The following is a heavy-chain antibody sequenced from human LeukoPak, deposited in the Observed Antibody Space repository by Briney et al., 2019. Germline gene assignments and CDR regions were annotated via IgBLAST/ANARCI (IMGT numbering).Heavy chain of an antibody. V-gene: IGHV2-5*02. J-gene: IGHJ4*02. CDR3: AHQASGYSYGDHFDY. D-gene: IGHD5-18*01. CDR1: GFSLSTSGVG. CDR2: IYWDDDK. Sequence: SGPTLVKPTQTLTLTCTFSGFSLSTSGVGVGWIRQPPGKALEWLALIYWDDDKRYSPSLKSRLTITKDTSKNQVVLTVTNMDPVDTATYYCAHQASGYSYGDHFDYWGQGTLVTVSS.